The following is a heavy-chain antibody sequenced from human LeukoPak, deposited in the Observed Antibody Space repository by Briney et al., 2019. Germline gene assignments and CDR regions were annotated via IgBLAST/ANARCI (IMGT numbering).Heavy chain of an antibody. CDR3: ASGGSSWHPWAQVLWFDP. CDR1: GFTFSSYS. D-gene: IGHD6-13*01. Sequence: GGSLRLSCAASGFTFSSYSMNWVRQAPGKGLEWVSSISSSSSYIYYADSVKGRFTISRDNAKNSLYLQMNSLRAEDTAVYYCASGGSSWHPWAQVLWFDPWGQGTLVTVSS. CDR2: ISSSSSYI. V-gene: IGHV3-21*01. J-gene: IGHJ5*02.